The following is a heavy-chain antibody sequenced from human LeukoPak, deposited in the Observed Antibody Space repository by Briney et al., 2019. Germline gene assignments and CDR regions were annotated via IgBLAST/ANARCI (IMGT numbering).Heavy chain of an antibody. J-gene: IGHJ4*02. V-gene: IGHV1-69-2*01. D-gene: IGHD6-19*01. CDR1: GYTFTDYY. CDR2: VDPEDGET. Sequence: ASVKVSCKASGYTFTDYYMHWVQQAPGKGLEWMGRVDPEDGETIYAEKFQGRVTITADTSTDTAYIELSSLRSEDTAVYYCATRGLAVAGLGYWGQETLVTVSS. CDR3: ATRGLAVAGLGY.